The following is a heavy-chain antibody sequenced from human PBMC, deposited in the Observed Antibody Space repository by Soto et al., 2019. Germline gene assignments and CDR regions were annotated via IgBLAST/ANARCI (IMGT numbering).Heavy chain of an antibody. CDR3: ARDQVGEYCTNGVCYIGDFDY. CDR2: INAGNGNT. CDR1: GYTFTSYA. D-gene: IGHD2-8*01. V-gene: IGHV1-3*01. Sequence: QVQLVQSGAEVKKPGASVKVSCKASGYTFTSYAMHWVRQAPGQRLEWMGWINAGNGNTKYSQKFQGRVTITRDTSASTVYRELSSLRSEDTAVYYCARDQVGEYCTNGVCYIGDFDYWGQGTLVTVSS. J-gene: IGHJ4*02.